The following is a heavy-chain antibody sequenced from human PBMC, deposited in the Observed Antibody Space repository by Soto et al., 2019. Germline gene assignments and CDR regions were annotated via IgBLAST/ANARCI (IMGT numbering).Heavy chain of an antibody. CDR3: AKVGYCSSTSCYNPFGQWLVRYYFDY. D-gene: IGHD2-2*02. CDR1: GFTFSSYA. Sequence: PGGSLRLSCAASGFTFSSYAMSWVRQAPGKGLEWVSAISGSGGSTYYADSVKGRFTISRDNSKNTLYLQMNSLRAKDTAVYYCAKVGYCSSTSCYNPFGQWLVRYYFDYWGQGTLVTVSS. J-gene: IGHJ4*02. V-gene: IGHV3-23*01. CDR2: ISGSGGST.